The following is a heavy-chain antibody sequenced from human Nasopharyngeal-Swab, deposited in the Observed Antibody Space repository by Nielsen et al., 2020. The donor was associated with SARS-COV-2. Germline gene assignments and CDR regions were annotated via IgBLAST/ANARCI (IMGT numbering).Heavy chain of an antibody. V-gene: IGHV1-2*04. D-gene: IGHD3-9*01. J-gene: IGHJ4*02. CDR3: ARGLDDILTGYYGTDY. Sequence: ASVKISCKASGYTCIGYYLHWVRQPPGQGLEWMGWINPNSGCTTYAQTFQGWVTMTRDTSISTAYMVLGRLRSDDTAVYYCARGLDDILTGYYGTDYWGQGTLVTVSS. CDR1: GYTCIGYY. CDR2: INPNSGCT.